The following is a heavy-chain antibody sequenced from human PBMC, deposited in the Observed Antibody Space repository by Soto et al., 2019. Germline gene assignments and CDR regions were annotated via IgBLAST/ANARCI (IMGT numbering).Heavy chain of an antibody. CDR2: ISSSSSTI. CDR3: ARVDSSSWSPSYYFDY. J-gene: IGHJ4*02. Sequence: GGSLRLSCAASGFTFSSYSMNWVRQAPGKGLEWVSYISSSSSTIYYADSVKGRFTISRDNAKNSQYLQMNSLRAEDTAVYYCARVDSSSWSPSYYFDYWGQGTLVTVSS. V-gene: IGHV3-48*01. D-gene: IGHD6-13*01. CDR1: GFTFSSYS.